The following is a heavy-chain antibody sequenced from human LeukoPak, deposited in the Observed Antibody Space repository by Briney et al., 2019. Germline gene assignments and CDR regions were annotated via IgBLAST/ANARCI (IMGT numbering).Heavy chain of an antibody. D-gene: IGHD2-15*01. V-gene: IGHV3-64*02. CDR2: ISSNGGST. Sequence: GGSLRLPCAASGFTFSSYAMHWVRQAPGKGLEYVSGISSNGGSTYYADSVKGRFTISRDNSKNTLYLQMGSLRAEDMAVYYCARESGRDDAFDIWGQGTMVTVSS. J-gene: IGHJ3*02. CDR1: GFTFSSYA. CDR3: ARESGRDDAFDI.